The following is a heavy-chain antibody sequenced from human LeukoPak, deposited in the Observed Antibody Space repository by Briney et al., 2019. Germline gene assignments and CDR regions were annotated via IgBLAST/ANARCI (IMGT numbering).Heavy chain of an antibody. CDR1: GGSFSGYY. CDR2: INHSGST. V-gene: IGHV4-34*01. D-gene: IGHD2-21*02. Sequence: PSETLSLTCAVYGGSFSGYYWSWIRQPPGKGLEWIGEINHSGSTNYNPSLKSRVTISVDTSKNQFSLKLSSVTAADTAVYYCALCGGDCLYDAFDIWGQGTMVTVSS. CDR3: ALCGGDCLYDAFDI. J-gene: IGHJ3*02.